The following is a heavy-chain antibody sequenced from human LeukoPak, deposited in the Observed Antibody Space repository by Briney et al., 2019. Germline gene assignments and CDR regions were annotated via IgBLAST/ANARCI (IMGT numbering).Heavy chain of an antibody. Sequence: GGSLRLSCAAAGFTFSNYWIHWVRQAPGKGLVWVSRIDNAGSITTYADSVKGRFTISRDNAENTLDLQMNSLRAEDTAVYYCVRSAFHAGSGNYYDYWGQGTLVTVSS. CDR2: IDNAGSIT. J-gene: IGHJ4*02. CDR1: GFTFSNYW. V-gene: IGHV3-74*03. CDR3: VRSAFHAGSGNYYDY. D-gene: IGHD3-22*01.